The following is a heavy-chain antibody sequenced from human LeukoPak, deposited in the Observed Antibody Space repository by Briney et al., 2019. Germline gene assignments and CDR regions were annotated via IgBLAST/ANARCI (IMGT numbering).Heavy chain of an antibody. D-gene: IGHD3-22*01. CDR3: AKVIYYDSSGYDTFDY. Sequence: PGGSRRLSWAASGFTFSSYAMSWVRQAPGKGLEWVSAISGSGGSTYYADSVKGRFTISRDKSKNTLYLQMNSLRAEDTAVYYCAKVIYYDSSGYDTFDYWGQGTLVTVSS. CDR1: GFTFSSYA. J-gene: IGHJ4*02. CDR2: ISGSGGST. V-gene: IGHV3-23*01.